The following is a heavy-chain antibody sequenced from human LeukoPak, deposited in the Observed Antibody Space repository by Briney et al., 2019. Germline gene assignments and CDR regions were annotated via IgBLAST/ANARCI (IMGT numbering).Heavy chain of an antibody. CDR1: GFTFSSYS. CDR3: ARESGYSSGWTKRSDY. D-gene: IGHD6-19*01. CDR2: ISSSSSYI. Sequence: KTGGSLRLSCAASGFTFSSYSMNWVRQAPGKGLEWVSSISSSSSYIYYADSVKGRFTISRDNAKNSLYLQMNSLRAEDTAVYYCARESGYSSGWTKRSDYWGQGTLVTVSS. V-gene: IGHV3-21*01. J-gene: IGHJ4*02.